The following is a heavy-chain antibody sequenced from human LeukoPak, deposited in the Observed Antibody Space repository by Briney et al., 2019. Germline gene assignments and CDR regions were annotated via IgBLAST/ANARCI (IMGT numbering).Heavy chain of an antibody. J-gene: IGHJ4*02. Sequence: SETLSLTCTVSGGSISSGSFYWGWLRQPPGKGLEWIGSIFYSGSTYYNPSLKSRVTFFVDTSKNQFSLKLISVTTTDTAVYYCARHAYSSSLSFDYWGQGTLVTVSS. D-gene: IGHD6-6*01. CDR1: GGSISSGSFY. CDR3: ARHAYSSSLSFDY. CDR2: IFYSGST. V-gene: IGHV4-39*01.